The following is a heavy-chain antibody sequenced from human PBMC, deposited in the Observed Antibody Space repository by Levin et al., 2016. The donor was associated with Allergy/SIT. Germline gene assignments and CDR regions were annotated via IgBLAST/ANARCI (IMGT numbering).Heavy chain of an antibody. D-gene: IGHD2-15*01. CDR2: MNPNSGNT. J-gene: IGHJ6*02. CDR3: ARTLGYCSGGSCYHEAYYYYGMDV. CDR1: GYTFTSYD. Sequence: ASVKVSCKASGYTFTSYDINWVRQATGQGLEWMGWMNPNSGNTGYAQKFQGRVTMTRNTSISTAYMELSSLRSEDTAVYYCARTLGYCSGGSCYHEAYYYYGMDVWGQGTTVTVSS. V-gene: IGHV1-8*01.